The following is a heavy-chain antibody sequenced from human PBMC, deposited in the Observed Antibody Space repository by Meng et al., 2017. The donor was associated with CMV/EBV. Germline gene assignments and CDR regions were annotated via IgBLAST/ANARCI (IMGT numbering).Heavy chain of an antibody. V-gene: IGHV1-46*01. J-gene: IGHJ6*02. Sequence: ASVKVSCKASGYTFTSYYMHWVRQAPGQGLEWMGIINPSGGSTNYAQKFQGRVTITTDESTSTAYMELSSLRSEDTAVYYCARLGSSSSTRTEYYYYGMDVWGQGTTVTVSS. D-gene: IGHD6-6*01. CDR1: GYTFTSYY. CDR3: ARLGSSSSTRTEYYYYGMDV. CDR2: INPSGGST.